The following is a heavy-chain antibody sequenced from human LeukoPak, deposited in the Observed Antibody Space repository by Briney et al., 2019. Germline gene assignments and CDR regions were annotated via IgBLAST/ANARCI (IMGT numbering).Heavy chain of an antibody. CDR3: AIMHGYYDGSGYWVQ. J-gene: IGHJ1*01. V-gene: IGHV3-23*01. CDR1: GFTFGSYG. D-gene: IGHD3-22*01. CDR2: ITPNADRT. Sequence: GGSLRLSCAASGFTFGSYGMSWVRQAPGKGLEWVSFITPNADRTSYADSVEGRFTISRDNPRNTLYMQMNSLRDEDTALYYCAIMHGYYDGSGYWVQWGQGTMVTVSS.